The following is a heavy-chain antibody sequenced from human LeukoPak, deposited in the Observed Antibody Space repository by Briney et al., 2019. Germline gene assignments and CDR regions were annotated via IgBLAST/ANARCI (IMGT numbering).Heavy chain of an antibody. J-gene: IGHJ4*02. Sequence: PSETLSLTCTVSGGSISSYYWSWIRQPPGKGLEWIGYIYYSGSTNYNPSLKSRVTISVDTSKTQFSLKLSSLTAADRGVYNCARDHKMYYFDYWGQGTLVTVSS. V-gene: IGHV4-59*01. CDR2: IYYSGST. CDR3: ARDHKMYYFDY. D-gene: IGHD5-24*01. CDR1: GGSISSYY.